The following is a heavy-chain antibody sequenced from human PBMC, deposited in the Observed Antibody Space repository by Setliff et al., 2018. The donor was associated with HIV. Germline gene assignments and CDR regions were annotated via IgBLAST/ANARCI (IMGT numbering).Heavy chain of an antibody. V-gene: IGHV4-4*07. CDR1: GGSINNYY. D-gene: IGHD2-15*01. J-gene: IGHJ4*02. CDR3: ARDGTYCSGGTCGKIFDY. CDR2: IYSSGST. Sequence: SETLSLTCTVSGGSINNYYWNWIRQPAGKGLEWIGRIYSSGSTNHNPSLKSRVTISVDTSKNQFSLKLSSVTAADTAVYYCARDGTYCSGGTCGKIFDYWGQGTLVTVSS.